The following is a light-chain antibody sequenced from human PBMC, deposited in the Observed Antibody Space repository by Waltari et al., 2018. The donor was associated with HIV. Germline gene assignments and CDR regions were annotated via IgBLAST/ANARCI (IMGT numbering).Light chain of an antibody. CDR1: SSNIGSNY. CDR2: RNN. J-gene: IGLJ1*01. V-gene: IGLV1-47*01. Sequence: QSVLTQPPSASETHGQRVNISCSGSSSNIGSNYVYWYQHLPGTAPNLLIYRNNQRPSGVPDRFSGSKSGTSASLAISGLRSEDEADYYCAAWGDSLTSFVFGTGTKVTVL. CDR3: AAWGDSLTSFV.